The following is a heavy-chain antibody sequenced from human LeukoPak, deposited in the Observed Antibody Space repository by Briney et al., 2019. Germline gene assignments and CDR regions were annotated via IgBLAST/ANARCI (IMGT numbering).Heavy chain of an antibody. CDR2: IIPIFGTP. Sequence: SVKVSCTASGGTFSSYGISWVRQAPGQGLEWMGGIIPIFGTPNYAQKFQGRVTITADESTSTAYMELSSLRSEDTAVYYCARGSGTITMVRGVFYGMDVWGQGTTVTVSS. CDR3: ARGSGTITMVRGVFYGMDV. CDR1: GGTFSSYG. V-gene: IGHV1-69*13. D-gene: IGHD3-10*01. J-gene: IGHJ6*02.